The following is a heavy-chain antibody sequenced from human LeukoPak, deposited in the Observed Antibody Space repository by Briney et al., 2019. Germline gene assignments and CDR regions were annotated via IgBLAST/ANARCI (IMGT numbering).Heavy chain of an antibody. J-gene: IGHJ2*01. CDR3: ARDVVVPAARSPGYFDL. Sequence: SVKVSCKASGGTFSSYAISWVRQAPGQGLEWMGGIIPIFGTANYAQKLQGRVTITTDESTSTAYMELSSLRSEDTAVYYCARDVVVPAARSPGYFDLWGRGTLVTVSS. D-gene: IGHD2-2*01. V-gene: IGHV1-69*05. CDR1: GGTFSSYA. CDR2: IIPIFGTA.